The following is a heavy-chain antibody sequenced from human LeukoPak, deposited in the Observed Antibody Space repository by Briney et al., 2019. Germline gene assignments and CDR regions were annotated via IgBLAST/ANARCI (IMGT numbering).Heavy chain of an antibody. V-gene: IGHV4-34*01. CDR1: GGSFSGYY. Sequence: SETLSLTCAVYGGSFSGYYWSWIRQPPGKGLEWIGEINHSGSTNYNPSLKSRVTISVDTSKNQFSLKLSSVTAADTAVYYCARWYSSSYYFDYWGQGTLVTVSS. J-gene: IGHJ4*02. D-gene: IGHD6-6*01. CDR3: ARWYSSSYYFDY. CDR2: INHSGST.